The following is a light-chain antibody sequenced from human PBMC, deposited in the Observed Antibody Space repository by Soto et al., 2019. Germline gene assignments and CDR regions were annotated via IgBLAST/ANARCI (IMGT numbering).Light chain of an antibody. CDR2: DAS. CDR3: QQSHSTPIT. Sequence: DIQMTQSPSTLSSSVGDRVTITCLATQTINTRLAWYQQKPGKAPKLLIYDASSLESGVPSRFSGSGSGPDFTLTISSLQPEDFATYYCQQSHSTPITFGQGTRLEIK. V-gene: IGKV1-5*01. CDR1: QTINTR. J-gene: IGKJ5*01.